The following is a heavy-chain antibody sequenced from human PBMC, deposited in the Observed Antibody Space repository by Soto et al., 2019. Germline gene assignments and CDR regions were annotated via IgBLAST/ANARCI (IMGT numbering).Heavy chain of an antibody. J-gene: IGHJ4*02. D-gene: IGHD5-12*01. CDR1: GFTFSSYN. Sequence: EVQLVESGGGLVQPGGSLRLSCAASGFTFSSYNMNWVRQAPGKGLEWVSYITSSSSTVYYADSMKGRFTISRDNAKNSLYLQMNSLRVEDTAVYYCARDGSGYDRGDYWGQGTLVTVSS. CDR2: ITSSSSTV. V-gene: IGHV3-48*01. CDR3: ARDGSGYDRGDY.